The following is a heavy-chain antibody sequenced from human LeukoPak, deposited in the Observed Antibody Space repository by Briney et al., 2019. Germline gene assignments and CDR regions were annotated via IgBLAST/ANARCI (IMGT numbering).Heavy chain of an antibody. Sequence: GGSLRLSCAASGFTFSSYAMHWVRQAPGKGLEWVAVISYDGSNKYYADSVKGRFTISRDNSKNTLYLQMNSLRAEDTAVYYCARGEVTTTNDWGQGTLVTVSS. V-gene: IGHV3-30-3*01. CDR3: ARGEVTTTND. J-gene: IGHJ4*02. CDR1: GFTFSSYA. CDR2: ISYDGSNK. D-gene: IGHD4-17*01.